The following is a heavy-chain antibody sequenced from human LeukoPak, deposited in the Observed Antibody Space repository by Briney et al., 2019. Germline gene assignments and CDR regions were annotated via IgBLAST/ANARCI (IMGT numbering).Heavy chain of an antibody. CDR2: IKQDGGEI. CDR3: ARIMTTVTRLNFDY. Sequence: GGSLRLSCAASGFTFSRYWMSWVRQAPGKGLEWVANIKQDGGEIYYVDSVKGRFTISRDNAKNSVYLHMNSLRAEDTAVYYCARIMTTVTRLNFDYWGQGTLVTVSS. CDR1: GFTFSRYW. V-gene: IGHV3-7*01. J-gene: IGHJ4*02. D-gene: IGHD4-17*01.